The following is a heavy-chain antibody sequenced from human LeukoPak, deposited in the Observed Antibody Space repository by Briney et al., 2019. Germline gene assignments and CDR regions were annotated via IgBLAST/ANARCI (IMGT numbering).Heavy chain of an antibody. CDR1: GYTFTSYG. V-gene: IGHV1-18*01. J-gene: IGHJ5*02. Sequence: GASVKVSCKASGYTFTSYGISWVRQAPGQGLEWMGWISAYNGNTNYAQKLQGRVTMTTDTSTSTAYMELRSLRSDDTAVYYCARDRIYGSGPTGWFDPWGQGTLVTVSS. CDR3: ARDRIYGSGPTGWFDP. D-gene: IGHD3-10*01. CDR2: ISAYNGNT.